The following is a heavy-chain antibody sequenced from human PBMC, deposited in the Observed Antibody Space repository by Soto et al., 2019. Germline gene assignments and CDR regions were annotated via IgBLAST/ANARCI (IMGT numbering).Heavy chain of an antibody. CDR2: IFSSGST. CDR3: AREGSYSAYNFAHGIQLWSFGC. V-gene: IGHV4-4*07. D-gene: IGHD5-12*01. CDR1: GGSINTFY. J-gene: IGHJ4*02. Sequence: PSETLSLTCTVSGGSINTFYWSWVRQPTGKGLEWLGRIFSSGSTSFNPSLESRVAISVDTSQNHFSLNLSSVTAADMAVYYCAREGSYSAYNFAHGIQLWSFGCWGQGALVTVAS.